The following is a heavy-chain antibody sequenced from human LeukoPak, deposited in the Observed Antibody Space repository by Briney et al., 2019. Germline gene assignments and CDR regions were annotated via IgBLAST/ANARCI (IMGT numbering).Heavy chain of an antibody. CDR1: GSTFSSYA. J-gene: IGHJ4*02. D-gene: IGHD3-22*01. Sequence: GGSLRPSCAASGSTFSSYAMSWVRQAPRKWLEWVSAISGSGGSTYYADSVKGRFTISRDNSKNTLYLQMNSLRAEDTAVYYCAKGAQRNYYDSSGSPFDYWGQGTLVTVSS. CDR3: AKGAQRNYYDSSGSPFDY. V-gene: IGHV3-23*01. CDR2: ISGSGGST.